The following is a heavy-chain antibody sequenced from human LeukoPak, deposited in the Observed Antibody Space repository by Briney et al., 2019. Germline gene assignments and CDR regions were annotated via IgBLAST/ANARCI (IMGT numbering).Heavy chain of an antibody. D-gene: IGHD3-22*01. V-gene: IGHV3-48*03. J-gene: IGHJ3*02. CDR3: ARAGHVITMIVVLDAFDI. Sequence: PGGSLRLSCAASGFTFSSYEMNWVRQAPGKGLEWLSYISSSGSTIYYADSVKGRFTISGDNAKSSLYLQMNTLRAEDTAVYYCARAGHVITMIVVLDAFDIWGQGTMVTVSS. CDR1: GFTFSSYE. CDR2: ISSSGSTI.